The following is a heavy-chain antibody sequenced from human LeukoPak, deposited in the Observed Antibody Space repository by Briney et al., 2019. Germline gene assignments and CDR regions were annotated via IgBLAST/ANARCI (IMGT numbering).Heavy chain of an antibody. CDR2: IIPILGIA. Sequence: SVKVSCTASGGTFTSYAISWVRQAPGPGLEWMGRIIPILGIANYAQKFQGRVTITADKSTSTAYMELSSLRSEDTAVYYFARGWFGDTRLFDYWGQGTLVTVSS. CDR1: GGTFTSYA. D-gene: IGHD3-10*01. V-gene: IGHV1-69*04. CDR3: ARGWFGDTRLFDY. J-gene: IGHJ4*02.